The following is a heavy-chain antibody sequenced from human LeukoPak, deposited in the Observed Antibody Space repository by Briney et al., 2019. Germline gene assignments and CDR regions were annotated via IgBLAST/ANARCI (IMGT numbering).Heavy chain of an antibody. Sequence: GGSLRLSCAVSGFTFSSYSMNWVRQAPGKGLEWVSYISSSSSTIYYADSVKGRFTISRDNAKNSLYLQMNSLRAEDTAVYYCARDGPGPYYDSSGHDYWGQGTLVTVSS. CDR2: ISSSSSTI. V-gene: IGHV3-48*01. J-gene: IGHJ4*02. D-gene: IGHD3-22*01. CDR1: GFTFSSYS. CDR3: ARDGPGPYYDSSGHDY.